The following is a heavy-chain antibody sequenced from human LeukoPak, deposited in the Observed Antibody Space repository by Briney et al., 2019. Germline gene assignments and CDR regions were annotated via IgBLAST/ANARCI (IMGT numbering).Heavy chain of an antibody. CDR2: ISAYNGNT. D-gene: IGHD3-22*01. CDR1: GYTFTSYG. V-gene: IGHV1-18*01. Sequence: ASVKVSCKASGYTFTSYGISWVRQAPGQGLEWMGWISAYNGNTNYAQKLQGRVTMTTDTSTSTAYMELRSLRSDDTAVYYCARDASHYDSSGYYYPNWFDPWGQGTLVTVSS. CDR3: ARDASHYDSSGYYYPNWFDP. J-gene: IGHJ5*02.